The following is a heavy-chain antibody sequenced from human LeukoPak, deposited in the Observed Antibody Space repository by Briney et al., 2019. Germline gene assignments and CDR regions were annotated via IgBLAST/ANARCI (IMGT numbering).Heavy chain of an antibody. J-gene: IGHJ4*02. D-gene: IGHD3-3*01. CDR3: ARANYDFWSGYRRPIYYFDY. CDR1: GGSFSGYY. Sequence: SETLSLTCAVYGGSFSGYYWGWIRQPPGKGLEWIGEINHSGSKNYNPSLKSRVTISVDTSKNKFSLKLSSVTAADTAVYYCARANYDFWSGYRRPIYYFDYWGQGTLVTVSS. CDR2: INHSGSK. V-gene: IGHV4-34*01.